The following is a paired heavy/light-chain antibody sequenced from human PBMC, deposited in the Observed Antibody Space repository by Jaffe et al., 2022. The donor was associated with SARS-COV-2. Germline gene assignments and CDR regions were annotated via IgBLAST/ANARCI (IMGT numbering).Light chain of an antibody. CDR2: GNN. V-gene: IGLV1-40*01. CDR3: QSYDISLSGSV. Sequence: QSVLTQPPSVSGAPGQRVTISCIGSSSNIGAFYDVHWYQQLPGIAPKLLIYGNNNRPSGVSDRFSGSKSGTSASLAISGLQAEDEADYYCQSYDISLSGSVFGGGTKLTVL. J-gene: IGLJ3*02. CDR1: SSNIGAFYD.
Heavy chain of an antibody. CDR1: GFTFDDHA. V-gene: IGHV3-9*01. D-gene: IGHD3-16*01. CDR2: ISWNSGSI. Sequence: EVQLVESGGGLVQPGRSLRLSCAASGFTFDDHAMHWVRQAPGKGLEWVSGISWNSGSIDYADSVKGRFTISRDNAKNSLYLQMNSLRAEDTALYYCAKDKVGGLASYMDVWGKGTTVTVSS. J-gene: IGHJ6*03. CDR3: AKDKVGGLASYMDV.